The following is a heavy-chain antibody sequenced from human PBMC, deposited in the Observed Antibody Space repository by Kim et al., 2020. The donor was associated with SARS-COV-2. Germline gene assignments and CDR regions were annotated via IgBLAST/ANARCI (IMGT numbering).Heavy chain of an antibody. CDR2: INPNSGGT. CDR3: ARNYYDSTPFDY. D-gene: IGHD3-22*01. V-gene: IGHV1-2*06. Sequence: ASVKVSCKASGYTFTGYYMHWVRQAPGQGLEWMGRINPNSGGTNYAQKFQGRVTMTRDTSISTAYMELSRLRSDDTAVYYCARNYYDSTPFDYWGQGTLVTVSS. J-gene: IGHJ4*02. CDR1: GYTFTGYY.